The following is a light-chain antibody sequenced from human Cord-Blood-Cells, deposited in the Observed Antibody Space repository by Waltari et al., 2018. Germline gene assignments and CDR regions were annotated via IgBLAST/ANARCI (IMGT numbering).Light chain of an antibody. V-gene: IGLV2-23*01. CDR1: SSDVGSYNL. J-gene: IGLJ3*02. CDR2: EGS. Sequence: QSALTQPASVSGSPGQSITISCTGTSSDVGSYNLFSWYQQHPGKAPKIMIYEGSKRPSGVSNRFSGSKSGNTASLTISGLQAEDEADYYCCSYAGSSTWVFGGGTKLTVL. CDR3: CSYAGSSTWV.